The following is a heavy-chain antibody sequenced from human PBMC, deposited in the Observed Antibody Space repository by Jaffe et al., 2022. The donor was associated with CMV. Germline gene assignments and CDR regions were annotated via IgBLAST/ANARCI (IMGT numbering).Heavy chain of an antibody. CDR2: ISSSGSTI. Sequence: EVQLVESGGGLVQPGGSLRLSCAASGFTFSSYEMNWVRQAPGKGLEWVSYISSSGSTIYYADSVKGRFTISRDNAKNSLYLQMNSLRAEDTAVYYCARFLAVAGHFDYWGQGTLVTVSS. CDR3: ARFLAVAGHFDY. V-gene: IGHV3-48*03. CDR1: GFTFSSYE. J-gene: IGHJ4*02. D-gene: IGHD6-19*01.